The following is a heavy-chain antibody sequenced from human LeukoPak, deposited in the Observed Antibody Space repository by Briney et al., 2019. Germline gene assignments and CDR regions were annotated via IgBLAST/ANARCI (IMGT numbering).Heavy chain of an antibody. Sequence: SETLSLTCTVSGGSISSSSYYWGWIRQPPGKGLEWIGSIYYSGSTYYNPSLKSRVTISVDTSKNQFSLKLSSVTAADTAVYYCASEWELLRIASDIWGQGTMVTVSS. CDR1: GGSISSSSYY. J-gene: IGHJ3*02. CDR2: IYYSGST. CDR3: ASEWELLRIASDI. D-gene: IGHD1-26*01. V-gene: IGHV4-39*01.